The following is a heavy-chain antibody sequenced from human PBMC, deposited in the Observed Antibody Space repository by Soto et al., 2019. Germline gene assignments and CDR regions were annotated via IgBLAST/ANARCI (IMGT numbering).Heavy chain of an antibody. D-gene: IGHD2-21*01. Sequence: SVKVSCKASGVTVSNFVISWVRQAPGQGLEWMGGNIPIFGTANYAQKFQGRVTISADESTGTTYMELTSLRSEDTAVYYCARAPILVGETTYENYFDYWGQGTLVTVSS. CDR3: ARAPILVGETTYENYFDY. V-gene: IGHV1-69*13. CDR1: GVTVSNFV. CDR2: NIPIFGTA. J-gene: IGHJ4*02.